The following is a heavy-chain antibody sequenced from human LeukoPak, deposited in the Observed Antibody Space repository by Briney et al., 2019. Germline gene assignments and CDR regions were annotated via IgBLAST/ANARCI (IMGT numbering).Heavy chain of an antibody. Sequence: SQTLSLTFVLSGDSVSSNSVAWNWIRHSPSRGLEWLGSTYYRSKWYNDYAVSVQGRITVNPDTSKNQFSLQLDSVTPHDTALYYCARGAYSTFDIWGEGTMVTVS. V-gene: IGHV6-1*01. CDR3: ARGAYSTFDI. D-gene: IGHD4-11*01. CDR1: GDSVSSNSVA. CDR2: TYYRSKWYN. J-gene: IGHJ3*02.